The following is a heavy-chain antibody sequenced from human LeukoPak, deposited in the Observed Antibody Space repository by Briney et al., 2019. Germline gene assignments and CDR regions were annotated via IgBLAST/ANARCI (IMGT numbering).Heavy chain of an antibody. CDR3: ARVIIRIAAAAPPYYFDY. CDR1: GYTFTSYG. CDR2: ISAYNGNT. J-gene: IGHJ4*02. D-gene: IGHD6-13*01. V-gene: IGHV1-18*01. Sequence: GASVKVSCKASGYTFTSYGISWVRQAPGQGLEWMGWISAYNGNTNYAQKLQGRVTMTTDTSTSTAYMELRSLRSDDTAVYYCARVIIRIAAAAPPYYFDYWGQGTLVTVSS.